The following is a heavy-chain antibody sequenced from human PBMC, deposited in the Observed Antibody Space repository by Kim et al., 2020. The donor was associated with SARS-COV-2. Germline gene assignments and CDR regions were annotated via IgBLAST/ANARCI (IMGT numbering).Heavy chain of an antibody. CDR3: ARDYYDSSGYYHIPQFDY. Sequence: GGSLRLSCAASGFTFSSYAMHWVRQAPGKGLEWVAVISYDGSNTYYADSVKGRFTISRDNSKNTLYLQMNSLRAEDTAVYYCARDYYDSSGYYHIPQFDYWGQGTLVTVSS. CDR1: GFTFSSYA. J-gene: IGHJ4*02. V-gene: IGHV3-30*04. CDR2: ISYDGSNT. D-gene: IGHD3-22*01.